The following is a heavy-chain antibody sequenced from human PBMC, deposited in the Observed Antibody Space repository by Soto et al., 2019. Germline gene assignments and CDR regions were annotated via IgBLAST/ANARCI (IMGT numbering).Heavy chain of an antibody. D-gene: IGHD2-2*02. J-gene: IGHJ6*02. CDR2: INPNSGGT. V-gene: IGHV1-2*04. CDR3: ARGRYCSSTSCYTTPYYGMDV. CDR1: GYTFTGYY. Sequence: GASVKVSCKASGYTFTGYYMPWVRQAPGQGLERMGWINPNSGGTNYAQKFQGWVTMTRDTSISTADMELSRLRSDDTAVYYCARGRYCSSTSCYTTPYYGMDVWGQGTTVT.